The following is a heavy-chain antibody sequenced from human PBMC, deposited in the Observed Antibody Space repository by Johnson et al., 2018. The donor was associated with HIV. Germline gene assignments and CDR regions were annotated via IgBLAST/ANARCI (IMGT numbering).Heavy chain of an antibody. CDR3: AKALRIFGSGVKEAFDI. V-gene: IGHV3-13*05. J-gene: IGHJ3*02. Sequence: VQLVESGGGLVQPGGSLRLSCAASGFTFSCYDVHWVRQATGKGLEWVSPIGTAGDPYYPGSVKGRFTISRENAKNSLYLQMNSLSAEDTAVYYCAKALRIFGSGVKEAFDIWGQGTMVTVSS. D-gene: IGHD3-10*01. CDR2: IGTAGDP. CDR1: GFTFSCYD.